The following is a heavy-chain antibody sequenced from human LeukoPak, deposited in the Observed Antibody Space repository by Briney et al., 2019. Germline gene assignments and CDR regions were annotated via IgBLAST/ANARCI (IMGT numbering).Heavy chain of an antibody. CDR3: ARDQGSRIAAAGNDAFDI. D-gene: IGHD6-13*01. J-gene: IGHJ3*02. CDR2: ISYDGSNK. Sequence: GGSLRLSCAASGFTFSSYAMHWVRQAPGKGLEWVAVISYDGSNKYYADSVKGRFTISRDNSKNTLYLQMNSLRAEDTAVYYCARDQGSRIAAAGNDAFDIWGQGTMVTVSS. CDR1: GFTFSSYA. V-gene: IGHV3-30-3*01.